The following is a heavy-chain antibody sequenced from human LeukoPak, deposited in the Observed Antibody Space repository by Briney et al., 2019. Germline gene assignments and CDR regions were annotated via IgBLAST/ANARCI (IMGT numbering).Heavy chain of an antibody. CDR2: INWNGGST. CDR3: AKGAYYSSFQDAFDI. J-gene: IGHJ3*02. CDR1: GFTFDDYG. D-gene: IGHD6-19*01. V-gene: IGHV3-20*04. Sequence: PGGSLRLSCAASGFTFDDYGMSWVRQAPGKGLEWVSGINWNGGSTGYADSVKGRFTISRDNAKNSLYLQMNSLRAEDTALYYCAKGAYYSSFQDAFDIWGQGTMVTVSS.